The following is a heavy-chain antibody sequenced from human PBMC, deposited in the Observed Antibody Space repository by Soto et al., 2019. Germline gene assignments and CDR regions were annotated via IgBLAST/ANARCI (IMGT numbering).Heavy chain of an antibody. CDR2: IIPIFGTA. J-gene: IGHJ4*02. Sequence: GASVKVSCKASGGTFSSYAISWVLQAPGQGLEWMGGIIPIFGTANYAQKFQGRVTITADESTSTAYMELSSLRSEDTAVYYCARTQVVGATSMYFDYWGQGTLVTVSS. CDR1: GGTFSSYA. D-gene: IGHD1-26*01. CDR3: ARTQVVGATSMYFDY. V-gene: IGHV1-69*13.